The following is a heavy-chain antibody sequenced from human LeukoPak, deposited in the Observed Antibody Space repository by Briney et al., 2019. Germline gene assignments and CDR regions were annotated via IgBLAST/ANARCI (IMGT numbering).Heavy chain of an antibody. CDR1: GGSISPYY. V-gene: IGHV4-4*07. Sequence: SETLSLTCTVSGGSISPYYWSWIRQPAGKGLEWIGRIYTSGTTNYNPSLKSRVTMSVAASKNQISLRINSVTAADTAVYYCARGRVYMDVWGKGATVTISS. J-gene: IGHJ6*03. CDR2: IYTSGTT. CDR3: ARGRVYMDV.